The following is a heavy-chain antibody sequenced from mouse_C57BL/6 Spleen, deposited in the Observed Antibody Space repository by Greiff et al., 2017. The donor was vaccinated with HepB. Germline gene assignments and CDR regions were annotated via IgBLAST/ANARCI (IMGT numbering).Heavy chain of an antibody. D-gene: IGHD2-5*01. V-gene: IGHV5-4*01. CDR3: ARGGSNYVYFDV. J-gene: IGHJ1*03. CDR2: ISDGGSYT. CDR1: GFTFSSYA. Sequence: EVHLVESGGGLVKPGGSLKLSCAASGFTFSSYAMSWVRQTPEKRLEWVATISDGGSYTYYPDNVKGRFTISRDNAKNNLYLQMSHLKSEDTAMYYCARGGSNYVYFDVWGTGTTVTVSS.